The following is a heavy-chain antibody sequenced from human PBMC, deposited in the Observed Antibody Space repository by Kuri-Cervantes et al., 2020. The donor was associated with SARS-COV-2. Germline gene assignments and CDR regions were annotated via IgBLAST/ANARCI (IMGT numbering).Heavy chain of an antibody. Sequence: GSLRLSCTVSGGSIRTYYWGWIRQPPGKGLEWIGYIYYSGSTNYNPPLKSRVTVSVDSSKNQFFLKLSSVTAADTAAYYCARLGKNCTNGICNTYHYYYMDVWGKGTTVTVSS. CDR1: GGSIRTYY. D-gene: IGHD2-8*01. J-gene: IGHJ6*03. V-gene: IGHV4-59*01. CDR3: ARLGKNCTNGICNTYHYYYMDV. CDR2: IYYSGST.